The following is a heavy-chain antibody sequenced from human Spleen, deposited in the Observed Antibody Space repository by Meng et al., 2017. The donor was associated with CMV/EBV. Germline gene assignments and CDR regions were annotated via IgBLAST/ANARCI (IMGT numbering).Heavy chain of an antibody. Sequence: GGSLRLSYAASGFIFSSYGMHWVRQAPGKGLEWVAVIWYDGSKKYYADSVKGRFTISRDNSKNTLYLQMNSLRAEDTAVYYCAKDQSEDYFFYYAMDVWGQGTTVTVSS. J-gene: IGHJ6*02. V-gene: IGHV3-33*06. CDR2: IWYDGSKK. CDR1: GFIFSSYG. CDR3: AKDQSEDYFFYYAMDV.